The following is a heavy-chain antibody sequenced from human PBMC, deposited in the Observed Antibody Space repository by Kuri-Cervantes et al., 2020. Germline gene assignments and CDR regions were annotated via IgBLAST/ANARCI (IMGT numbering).Heavy chain of an antibody. V-gene: IGHV3-33*01. D-gene: IGHD6-13*01. J-gene: IGHJ6*02. CDR3: ARDEIQLVLCWGFYGMDV. CDR2: IWYDGSNK. Sequence: GGSLRLSCAASGFTFSSYGMHWVRQAPGKGLEWVAVIWYDGSNKYYADSVKGRFTISRDNSKNTLYLQMNSLRAEDTAVYYCARDEIQLVLCWGFYGMDVWGQGTTVTVSS. CDR1: GFTFSSYG.